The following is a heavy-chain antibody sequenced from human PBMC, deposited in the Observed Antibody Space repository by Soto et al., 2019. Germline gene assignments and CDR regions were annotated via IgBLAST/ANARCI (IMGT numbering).Heavy chain of an antibody. D-gene: IGHD1-7*01. CDR3: AGFIRSETETTDRWFDP. V-gene: IGHV4-4*07. CDR1: GGSISSYY. J-gene: IGHJ5*02. Sequence: KSSETLSLTCTVSGGSISSYYWSWIRQPAGKGLEWIGRIYTSGSTNYNPSLKSRVTMSVDTSKNQFSLKLSSVTAADTAVYYCAGFIRSETETTDRWFDPWGHGTPATVSS. CDR2: IYTSGST.